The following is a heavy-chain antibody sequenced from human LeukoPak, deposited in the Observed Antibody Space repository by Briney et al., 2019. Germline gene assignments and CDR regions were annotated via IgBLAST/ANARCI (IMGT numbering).Heavy chain of an antibody. J-gene: IGHJ4*02. CDR1: GYTFTSYG. Sequence: ASVKVSCKASGYTFTSYGISWVRQAPGQGLEWMGWISAYNGNTNYAQKLQGRVTMTTDTSTSTAYMELRSLRSDDTAVYYCARDYYDFWGGYYTPDYWGQGTLVTVSS. CDR2: ISAYNGNT. V-gene: IGHV1-18*01. D-gene: IGHD3-3*01. CDR3: ARDYYDFWGGYYTPDY.